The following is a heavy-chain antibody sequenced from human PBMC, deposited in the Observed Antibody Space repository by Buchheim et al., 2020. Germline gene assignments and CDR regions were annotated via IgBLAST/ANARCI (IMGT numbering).Heavy chain of an antibody. V-gene: IGHV3-30-3*01. CDR3: ARDNDGSGSGYYYGMDV. D-gene: IGHD3-10*01. J-gene: IGHJ6*02. CDR1: GFTFSSYA. Sequence: QVQLVESGGGVVQPGRSLRLSCAASGFTFSSYAMHWVRQAPGKGLEWVAVISYDGSNKYYADFVKGRFTISRDNSKNTLYLQMNSLRAEDTAVYYCARDNDGSGSGYYYGMDVWGQGTT. CDR2: ISYDGSNK.